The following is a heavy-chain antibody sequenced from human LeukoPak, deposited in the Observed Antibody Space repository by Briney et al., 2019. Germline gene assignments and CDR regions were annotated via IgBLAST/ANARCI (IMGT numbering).Heavy chain of an antibody. V-gene: IGHV4-4*02. CDR3: ARASFDLPLY. D-gene: IGHD3-9*01. CDR1: GASISSSDW. Sequence: SETLSLTCVVSGASISSSDWWSWVRQPPGKGLEWIGSIYYSGSTYYNPSLKSRVTISVDTSKNQFSLKLSSVTAADTAVYYCARASFDLPLYWGQGTLVTVSS. J-gene: IGHJ4*02. CDR2: IYYSGST.